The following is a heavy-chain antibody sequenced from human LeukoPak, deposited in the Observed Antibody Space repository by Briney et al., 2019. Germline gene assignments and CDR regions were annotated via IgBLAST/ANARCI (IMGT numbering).Heavy chain of an antibody. V-gene: IGHV3-21*01. CDR3: ARDRLRLQDY. CDR2: ISSSSSYI. J-gene: IGHJ4*02. D-gene: IGHD2-15*01. CDR1: GFTFSSYS. Sequence: GGSLRLSCAASGFTFSSYSMNWVRQAPGKGLEWVSSISSSSSYIYYADSVKGRFTISRDNAKNPLYLQMNSLRAEDTAVYYCARDRLRLQDYWGQGTLVTVSS.